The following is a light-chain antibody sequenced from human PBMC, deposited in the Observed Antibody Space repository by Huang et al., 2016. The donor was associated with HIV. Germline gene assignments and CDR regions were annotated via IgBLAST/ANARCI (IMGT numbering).Light chain of an antibody. CDR1: QSISSY. Sequence: DIQMTQSPSSLSASVGDRVTMTCRASQSISSYLNWYQQKPGKAPKLLIYAASSLQSGVPSRFSGSGSGTYFTLTISSLQPEDFATYYCQQSYSTLLTFGGGTKVEIK. V-gene: IGKV1-39*01. CDR2: AAS. CDR3: QQSYSTLLT. J-gene: IGKJ4*01.